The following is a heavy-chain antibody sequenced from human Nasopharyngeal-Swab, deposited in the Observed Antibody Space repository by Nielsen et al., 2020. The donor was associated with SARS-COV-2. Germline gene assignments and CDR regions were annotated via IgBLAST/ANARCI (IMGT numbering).Heavy chain of an antibody. J-gene: IGHJ4*02. CDR1: GYTFTSYG. CDR3: ARDHYYGDVPTDY. V-gene: IGHV1-18*04. CDR2: ISAYNGNT. Sequence: ASVKVSCNASGYTFTSYGISWLRQAPAQGLEWMGWISAYNGNTNYAQKLQGRVTMTTDTSTSTAYMELRSLRSDDTAVYYCARDHYYGDVPTDYWGQGTLVTVSS. D-gene: IGHD4-17*01.